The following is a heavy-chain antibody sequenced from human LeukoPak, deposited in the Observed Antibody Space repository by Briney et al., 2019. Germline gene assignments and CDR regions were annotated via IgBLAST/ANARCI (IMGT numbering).Heavy chain of an antibody. Sequence: GGSLRLSCAASGVTVSSNYMSWVRQAPGKGLEWVSVIYSGGSTYYADSVKGRFTISRDNSKNTLYLQMNSLRAEDTAVYYCARDHGDSSGYYSLYYFDHWGQGTLVSVSS. CDR2: IYSGGST. CDR1: GVTVSSNY. D-gene: IGHD3-22*01. J-gene: IGHJ4*02. V-gene: IGHV3-66*02. CDR3: ARDHGDSSGYYSLYYFDH.